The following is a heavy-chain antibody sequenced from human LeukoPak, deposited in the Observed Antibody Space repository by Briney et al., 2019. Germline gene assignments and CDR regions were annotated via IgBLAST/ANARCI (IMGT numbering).Heavy chain of an antibody. CDR2: IKQDGSEK. CDR3: ARVRGYGDSPAFFSVDY. D-gene: IGHD4-17*01. V-gene: IGHV3-7*01. Sequence: PGGSLRLSCAASGFTFSSYWMSWVRQAPGKGLEWVANIKQDGSEKYYVDSVKGRFTISRDNAKNSLYLQMNSLRAEVTAVYYCARVRGYGDSPAFFSVDYWGQGTLVTVSS. CDR1: GFTFSSYW. J-gene: IGHJ4*02.